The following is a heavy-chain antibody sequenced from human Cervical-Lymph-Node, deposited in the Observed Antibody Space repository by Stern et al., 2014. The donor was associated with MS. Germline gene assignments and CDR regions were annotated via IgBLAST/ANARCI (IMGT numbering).Heavy chain of an antibody. J-gene: IGHJ6*02. V-gene: IGHV1-69*01. D-gene: IGHD2-8*01. CDR3: ARDNDDNGMDV. CDR1: GGTFTNHA. Sequence: VQLVESGAEVKKPGASVKVSCKASGGTFTNHAITWVRPAPGQGLEWMGGFLPNLGTTTFAQTFQGRVTIAADESATTAYMELTSLRSQDTAVYYCARDNDDNGMDVWGQGTTVIVSS. CDR2: FLPNLGTT.